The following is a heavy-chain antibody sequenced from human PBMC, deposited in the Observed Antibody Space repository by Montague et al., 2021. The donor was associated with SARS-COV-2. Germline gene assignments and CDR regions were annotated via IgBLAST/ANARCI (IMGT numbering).Heavy chain of an antibody. J-gene: IGHJ4*02. V-gene: IGHV4-4*02. Sequence: SETLSLTCVVYLHSVVAELWCSSVEHPPELQLLAFVVFCHPGGTKYKPSLKSRVSMSVDKSWNQFSLRLTSVTAADTAIYYCARKGSGRSDLAYWGQGTLVTVSS. CDR2: FCHPGGT. D-gene: IGHD1-26*01. CDR1: LHSVVAELW. CDR3: ARKGSGRSDLAY.